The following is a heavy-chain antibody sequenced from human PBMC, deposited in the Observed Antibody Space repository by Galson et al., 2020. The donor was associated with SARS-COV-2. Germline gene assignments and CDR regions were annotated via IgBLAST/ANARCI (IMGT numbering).Heavy chain of an antibody. D-gene: IGHD3-10*01. Sequence: SETLSLTCTVSGGSISSGSYYWSWIRQPAGKGLEWIGRIYTSGSTNYNPSLKSRVTISVDTSKNQFSLKLSSVTAADTAVYYCARGDIRITMVRGVPTTPPYYYVDYWGQGTLVTVSS. V-gene: IGHV4-61*02. CDR2: IYTSGST. J-gene: IGHJ4*02. CDR1: GGSISSGSYY. CDR3: ARGDIRITMVRGVPTTPPYYYVDY.